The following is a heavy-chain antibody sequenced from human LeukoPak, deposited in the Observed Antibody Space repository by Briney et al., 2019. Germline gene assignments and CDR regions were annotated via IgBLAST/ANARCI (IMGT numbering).Heavy chain of an antibody. CDR2: INGDGCTT. J-gene: IGHJ1*01. CDR3: ATGNYYDSRGYYTFGH. CDR1: GFTFSRYW. V-gene: IGHV3-74*01. D-gene: IGHD3-22*01. Sequence: GGSLRLSCAASGFTFSRYWMHWVRQAPGKGLVWVSRINGDGCTTSYADSVKGGFTIPRDNAKNTLYLQMNSLRAEDTAVYYCATGNYYDSRGYYTFGHWGQGTLVTVSS.